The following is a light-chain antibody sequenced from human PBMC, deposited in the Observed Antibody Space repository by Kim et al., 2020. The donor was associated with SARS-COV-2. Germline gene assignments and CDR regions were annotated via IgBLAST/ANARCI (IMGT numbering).Light chain of an antibody. J-gene: IGKJ4*01. CDR1: LGINNY. Sequence: SVGDRVPITCRASLGINNYVAWFQQKPGKAPKALIYAASSLETGVPSRFSGSGAGTDFTLTISSLQPDDFATYYCQQYLHFPLTFGGGTKVDIK. V-gene: IGKV1-16*01. CDR3: QQYLHFPLT. CDR2: AAS.